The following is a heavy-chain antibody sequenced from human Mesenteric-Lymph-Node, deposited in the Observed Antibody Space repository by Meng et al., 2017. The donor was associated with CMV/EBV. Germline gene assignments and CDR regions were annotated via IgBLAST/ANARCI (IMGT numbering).Heavy chain of an antibody. V-gene: IGHV1-2*02. CDR1: GYTFTAYY. Sequence: ASVKVSCKTSGYTFTAYYIHWVRQAPGQGLEWMGWINPKSGGRNFAQKFQGRVAMTRDTSISTAYMEVSSLRSDDTAVYYCARGRIGVAGPTPRPDYWGQGALVTVSS. J-gene: IGHJ4*02. CDR2: INPKSGGR. CDR3: ARGRIGVAGPTPRPDY. D-gene: IGHD6-19*01.